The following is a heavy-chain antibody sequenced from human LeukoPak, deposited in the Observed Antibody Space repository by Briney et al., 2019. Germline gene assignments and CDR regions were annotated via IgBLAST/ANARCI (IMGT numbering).Heavy chain of an antibody. D-gene: IGHD2-2*01. CDR2: IYSGGSGST. V-gene: IGHV3-53*01. CDR3: AHRKATSWAHDY. J-gene: IGHJ4*02. CDR1: GFTVSSSY. Sequence: GGSLRLSCAASGFTVSSSYMSWVRQAPGKGLEWVSVIYSGGSGSTYYADSVKGRFTISRDNSKNTLNLQMNSLRAEDTAVYYCAHRKATSWAHDYWGQGTLVTVSS.